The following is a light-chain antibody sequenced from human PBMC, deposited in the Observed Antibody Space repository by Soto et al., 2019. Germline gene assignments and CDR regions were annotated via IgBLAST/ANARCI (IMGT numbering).Light chain of an antibody. CDR1: SSNIGNNP. J-gene: IGLJ7*01. CDR2: GND. CDR3: AAWDGNLNGVV. Sequence: QSVLTQPPSASEPPGQRVTISCSGSSSNIGNNPVIWYQQLPGTAPKLLIYGNDQRPSGVPDRFSGSKSGNSASLDIRGLQSEDEADYYCAAWDGNLNGVVFGGGTQLTVI. V-gene: IGLV1-44*01.